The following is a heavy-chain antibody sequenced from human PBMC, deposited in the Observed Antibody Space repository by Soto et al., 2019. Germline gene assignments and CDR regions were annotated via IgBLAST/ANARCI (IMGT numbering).Heavy chain of an antibody. CDR2: IYYSGST. Sequence: QVQLQESGPGLVKPSETLSLTCTVSGGSISSYYWSWIRQPPGKGLEWIGYIYYSGSTNYNPSLTSRVTLSXXTXKXXFSLKLSSVTAADTAVYYCARSYYAILTGYYSPDYWGQGTLVTVSS. D-gene: IGHD3-9*01. CDR1: GGSISSYY. V-gene: IGHV4-59*01. CDR3: ARSYYAILTGYYSPDY. J-gene: IGHJ4*02.